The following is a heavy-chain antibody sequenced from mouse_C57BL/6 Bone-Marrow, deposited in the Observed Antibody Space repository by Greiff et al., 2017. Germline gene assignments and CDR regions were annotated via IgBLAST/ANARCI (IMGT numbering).Heavy chain of an antibody. CDR2: IHPNSGST. J-gene: IGHJ2*01. V-gene: IGHV1-64*01. CDR1: GYTFTSYW. CDR3: ARAVWD. Sequence: VQLQQPGAELVKPGASVKLSCKASGYTFTSYWMHWGKQRPGQGLEWIGMIHPNSGSTNYNAKFKSKAKLTVDKSSSTAYMQLSSLTSEDSAVYYWARAVWDWGQGTTLTVSS.